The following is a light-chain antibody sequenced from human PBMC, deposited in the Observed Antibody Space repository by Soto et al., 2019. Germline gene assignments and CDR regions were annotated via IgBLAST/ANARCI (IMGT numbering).Light chain of an antibody. CDR2: GAS. CDR1: QSVSRN. Sequence: EVVLTQSPATLSVSPGDRATLSCRASQSVSRNLAWYQQKPGQAPRLLIYGASTRATGVPARFSGSGSATEFTLSISSLQAEDVAVYYCQQYGDWPPETFGQGPKLEI. CDR3: QQYGDWPPET. V-gene: IGKV3-15*01. J-gene: IGKJ2*01.